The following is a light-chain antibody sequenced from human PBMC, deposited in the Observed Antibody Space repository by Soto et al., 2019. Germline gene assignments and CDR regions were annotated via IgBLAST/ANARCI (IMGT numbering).Light chain of an antibody. Sequence: EIVLTQSPATLSLSPGEGATLSCRASQSFSSYLAWYQQKPGQAPRLLIYDASKRATGIPARFSGRGSGTDSTLTISSLEPEDFAVYYCQQRSNWPPVITFGQGTRLEIK. V-gene: IGKV3-11*01. J-gene: IGKJ5*01. CDR3: QQRSNWPPVIT. CDR2: DAS. CDR1: QSFSSY.